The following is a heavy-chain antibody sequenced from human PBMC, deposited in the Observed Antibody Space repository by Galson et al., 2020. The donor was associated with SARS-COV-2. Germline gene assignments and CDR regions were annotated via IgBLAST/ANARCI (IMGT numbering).Heavy chain of an antibody. V-gene: IGHV3-21*01. D-gene: IGHD2-2*01. CDR1: GFTFSSYS. Sequence: GGSLRLSCAASGFTFSSYSMNWVRQAPGKGLEWVSSISSSSSYIYYADSVKGRFTISRDNAKNSLYLQMNSLRAEDTAVYYCARGGICSSTSCVNYYYGMDVWGQGTTVTVSS. CDR2: ISSSSSYI. J-gene: IGHJ6*02. CDR3: ARGGICSSTSCVNYYYGMDV.